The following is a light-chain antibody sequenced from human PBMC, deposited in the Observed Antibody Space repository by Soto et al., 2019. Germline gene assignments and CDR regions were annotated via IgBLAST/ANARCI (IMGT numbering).Light chain of an antibody. Sequence: DVQMTQSPSSLSASVGDRVTITCRASQGISTFLAWFQQKPGKAPKTLIYAASSLHSGVPSRFSGSGSGTDFTLAISSLQPEDSATYYCLQDINYPWTFGQGTKVDIK. J-gene: IGKJ1*01. V-gene: IGKV1-16*01. CDR2: AAS. CDR1: QGISTF. CDR3: LQDINYPWT.